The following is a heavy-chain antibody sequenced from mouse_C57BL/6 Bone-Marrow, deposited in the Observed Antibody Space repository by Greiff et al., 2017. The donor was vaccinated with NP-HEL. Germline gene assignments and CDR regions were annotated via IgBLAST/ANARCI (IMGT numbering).Heavy chain of an antibody. CDR1: GYTFTSYW. CDR2: IDPSDSYT. Sequence: QVQLQQPGAELVMPGASVKLSCKASGYTFTSYWMHWVKQRPGQGLEWIGEIDPSDSYTNYNQKFKGKSTLTVDKSSSTAYMQLSSLTSEDSAVYYCARGFTTVVATSYYFDYWGQGTTITVSS. D-gene: IGHD1-1*01. J-gene: IGHJ2*01. CDR3: ARGFTTVVATSYYFDY. V-gene: IGHV1-69*01.